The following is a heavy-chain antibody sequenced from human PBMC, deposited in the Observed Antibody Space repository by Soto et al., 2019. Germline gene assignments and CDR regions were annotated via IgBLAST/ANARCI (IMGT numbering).Heavy chain of an antibody. J-gene: IGHJ4*01. CDR1: GCC. D-gene: IGHD3-10*01. V-gene: IGHV4-31*02. CDR2: IYYSGST. Sequence: GCCRSMIRHHPGKGLEWIGYIYYSGSTYYNPSLKSRVTISVDTSKSQFSLKLSSVTAADTAKHYCARDGSERSLDYWCHGIPVTVS. CDR3: ARDGSERSLDY.